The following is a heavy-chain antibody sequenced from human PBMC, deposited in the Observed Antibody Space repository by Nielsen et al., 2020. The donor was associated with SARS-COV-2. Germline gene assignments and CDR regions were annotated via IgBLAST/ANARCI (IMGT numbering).Heavy chain of an antibody. D-gene: IGHD2-21*02. CDR3: AKARGGDCYSSSDY. Sequence: GVSLKISCAASGFTFSSYGMHWVRQAPGKGLEWAAVISYDGSNKYYADSVKGRFTVSRDNSKNTLYLQMNSLRAEDTAVYYCAKARGGDCYSSSDYWGQGTLVTVSS. V-gene: IGHV3-30*18. CDR1: GFTFSSYG. J-gene: IGHJ4*02. CDR2: ISYDGSNK.